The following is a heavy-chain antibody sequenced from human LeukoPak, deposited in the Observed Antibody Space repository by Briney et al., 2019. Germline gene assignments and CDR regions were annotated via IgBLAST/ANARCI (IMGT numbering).Heavy chain of an antibody. CDR2: IIPIFGTA. Sequence: SVKVSCKASGGTFSSYAISWVRQAPGQGLEWMGGIIPIFGTANYAQKFQGRVTITTDESTSTAYMELSSLRSEDTAVYYCASVGGGALGPGAFDIWGQGTMVTVSS. J-gene: IGHJ3*02. D-gene: IGHD3-16*01. V-gene: IGHV1-69*05. CDR1: GGTFSSYA. CDR3: ASVGGGALGPGAFDI.